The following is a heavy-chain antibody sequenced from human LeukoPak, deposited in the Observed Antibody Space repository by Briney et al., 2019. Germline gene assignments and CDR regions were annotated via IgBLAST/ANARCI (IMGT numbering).Heavy chain of an antibody. D-gene: IGHD2-15*01. CDR3: ARDRSRWSIAPDADV. CDR2: INSDGTRT. Sequence: GGSLRLSCAASGFAFNYYWMNWVRQVPGKGLMWVARINSDGTRTTYADPVKGRFTVSRDNAKNTLYLQMDSLRAEDTAVYYCARDRSRWSIAPDADVWGQGTTVTVSS. V-gene: IGHV3-74*01. CDR1: GFAFNYYW. J-gene: IGHJ6*02.